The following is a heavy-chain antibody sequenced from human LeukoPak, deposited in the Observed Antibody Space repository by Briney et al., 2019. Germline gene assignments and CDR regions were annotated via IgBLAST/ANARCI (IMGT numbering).Heavy chain of an antibody. CDR1: GGSISSSSYY. CDR3: ARGARIAAAAKVGQFDY. D-gene: IGHD6-13*01. J-gene: IGHJ4*02. Sequence: SETLSLTCTVSGGSISSSSYYWGWIRQPPGKGLEWIGSIYYSGSTYYNPSLKSRVTISVDTSKNQFSLKLSSVTAADTAVYYCARGARIAAAAKVGQFDYWGQGTLVTVSS. CDR2: IYYSGST. V-gene: IGHV4-39*07.